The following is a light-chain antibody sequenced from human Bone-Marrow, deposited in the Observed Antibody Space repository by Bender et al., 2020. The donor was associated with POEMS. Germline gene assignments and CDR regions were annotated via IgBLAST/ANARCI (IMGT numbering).Light chain of an antibody. J-gene: IGLJ1*01. CDR2: DVS. Sequence: QSALTQPASVSGSPGQSITISCTGSSSDVGGFNYVSWYQQHPGKAPKVMIYDVSDRPSGVSDRFSGSKSGNTASLTISGLQADDEAEYYCCSYAVGRSYVYGTGTKVTVL. CDR3: CSYAVGRSYV. CDR1: SSDVGGFNY. V-gene: IGLV2-14*03.